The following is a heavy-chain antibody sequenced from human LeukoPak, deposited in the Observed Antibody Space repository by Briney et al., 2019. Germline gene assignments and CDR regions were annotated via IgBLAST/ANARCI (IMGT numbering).Heavy chain of an antibody. CDR2: ISGTGSTI. Sequence: GGSLRLSCAASGFTFSTYEMDWVRQAPGKGLEWVSYISGTGSTIYYADSVKGRFTISRDNANNSLYLQMNSLRAEDTAVYYCAKDRYVVANWGHGTLVTVAS. V-gene: IGHV3-48*03. CDR1: GFTFSTYE. D-gene: IGHD2-15*01. CDR3: AKDRYVVAN. J-gene: IGHJ4*01.